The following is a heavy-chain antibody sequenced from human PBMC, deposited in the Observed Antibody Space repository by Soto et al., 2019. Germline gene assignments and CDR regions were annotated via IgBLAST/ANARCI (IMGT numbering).Heavy chain of an antibody. V-gene: IGHV3-11*01. Sequence: QVQLVESGGVLVKPGVSLSLSCVVSGFIFSDYYMSWIRQAPGKGLEWVAYISASGASIYYADSVKGRFTISRDNAKNSLSLQMIGLGVEDTAVYYCARDHSAHDEKYFDFWGQGTLVTVS. CDR1: GFIFSDYY. J-gene: IGHJ4*02. D-gene: IGHD1-1*01. CDR3: ARDHSAHDEKYFDF. CDR2: ISASGASI.